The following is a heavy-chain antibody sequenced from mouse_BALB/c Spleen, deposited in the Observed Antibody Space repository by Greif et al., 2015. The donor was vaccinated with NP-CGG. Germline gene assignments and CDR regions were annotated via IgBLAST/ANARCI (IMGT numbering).Heavy chain of an antibody. CDR2: INPSTGYT. CDR1: GYTFTSYW. J-gene: IGHJ2*01. V-gene: IGHV1-7*01. Sequence: VQLQQSGAELAKPGASVKMSCKASGYTFTSYWMHWVKQRPGQGLEWIGYINPSTGYTEYNQKFKDKATLTADKSSSTAYMQLSSLTSEDSAAYYCAIYDGYYVDYWGQGTTLTVSS. D-gene: IGHD2-3*01. CDR3: AIYDGYYVDY.